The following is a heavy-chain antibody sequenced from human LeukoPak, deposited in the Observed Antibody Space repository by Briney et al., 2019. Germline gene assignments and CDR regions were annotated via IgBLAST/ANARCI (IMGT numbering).Heavy chain of an antibody. D-gene: IGHD3-22*01. CDR1: GFTFSSYG. V-gene: IGHV3-33*01. J-gene: IGHJ4*02. CDR2: IWYDGSNK. CDR3: ASGPYYYDSSGILGS. Sequence: GGSLRLSCAASGFTFSSYGMHWVRQAPGKGPEWVAVIWYDGSNKYYADSVKGRFTISRDNSKNTLYLQMNSLRAEDTAVYYCASGPYYYDSSGILGSWGQGTLVTVSS.